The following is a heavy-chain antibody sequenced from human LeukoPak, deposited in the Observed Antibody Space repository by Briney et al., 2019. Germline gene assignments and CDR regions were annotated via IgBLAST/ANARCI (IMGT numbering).Heavy chain of an antibody. CDR1: GFTVSTSY. CDR3: GRDLGRAEYYFDY. J-gene: IGHJ4*02. Sequence: PGGSLRLSCAASGFTVSTSYMSWVRLAPGKGLEWVSVIYTGGSTYYADSVKGRFTISRDNSKNTLYLQMNSLRSEDTAVYYCGRDLGRAEYYFDYWGQGTLVTVSS. V-gene: IGHV3-53*05. D-gene: IGHD1-26*01. CDR2: IYTGGST.